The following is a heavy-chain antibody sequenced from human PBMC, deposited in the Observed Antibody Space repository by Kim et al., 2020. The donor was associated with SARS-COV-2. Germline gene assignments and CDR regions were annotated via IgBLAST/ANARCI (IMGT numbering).Heavy chain of an antibody. V-gene: IGHV1-58*01. CDR2: IVVGSGNT. D-gene: IGHD2-2*01. CDR1: GFTFTSSA. Sequence: SVKVSCKASGFTFTSSAVQWVRQARGQRLEWIGWIVVGSGNTNYAQKFQERVTITRHMSTSTAYMELSRLRSEDTAVYYCAADRPYCSSTSCYEEVDYWGQATLVTVSS. J-gene: IGHJ4*02. CDR3: AADRPYCSSTSCYEEVDY.